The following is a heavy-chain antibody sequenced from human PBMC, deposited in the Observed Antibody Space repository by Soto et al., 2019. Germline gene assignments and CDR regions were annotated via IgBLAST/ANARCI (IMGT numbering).Heavy chain of an antibody. V-gene: IGHV1-69*08. Sequence: QVQLVQSGAEVKKPGSSVKVSCKASGGTFSSYTISWVRQAPGQGLEWMGRIIPILGIANYAQKFQGRVTITADNSTSTADMELSSLRSEDTAVYYCAREGGGGDCYQCFDLWGRGTLVTVSS. D-gene: IGHD2-21*02. CDR2: IIPILGIA. CDR1: GGTFSSYT. CDR3: AREGGGGDCYQCFDL. J-gene: IGHJ2*01.